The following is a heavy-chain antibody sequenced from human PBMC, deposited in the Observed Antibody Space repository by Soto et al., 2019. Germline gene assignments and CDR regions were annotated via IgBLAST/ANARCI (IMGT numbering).Heavy chain of an antibody. D-gene: IGHD3-9*01. V-gene: IGHV1-2*02. Sequence: GASVKVSCKASGYTFTGYYMHWVRQAPGQGLEWMGWINASNGNTNYAQKFQGRVTITRDTSASTAYMELSSLRSEDTAVYYCARRHYDILTGYYYFDYWGQGTQVTVS. CDR1: GYTFTGYY. J-gene: IGHJ4*02. CDR2: INASNGNT. CDR3: ARRHYDILTGYYYFDY.